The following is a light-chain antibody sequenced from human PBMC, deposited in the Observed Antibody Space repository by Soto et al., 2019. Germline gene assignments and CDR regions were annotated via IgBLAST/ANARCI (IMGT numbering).Light chain of an antibody. CDR1: QTISSW. CDR3: QHYNSYSEA. V-gene: IGKV1-5*03. CDR2: KAS. Sequence: DIQMTQSPTTLSGSVGDRVTITCRASQTISSWLAWYQQKPGKAPKLXIYKASTLNSGVPSRFSGSGSGTEFTLTISSLQPDDFETDDCQHYNSYSEAFGQGTKVDI. J-gene: IGKJ1*01.